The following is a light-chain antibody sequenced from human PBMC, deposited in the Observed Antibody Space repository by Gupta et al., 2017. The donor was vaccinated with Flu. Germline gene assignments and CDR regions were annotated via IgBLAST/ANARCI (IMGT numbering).Light chain of an antibody. V-gene: IGKV1-27*01. CDR1: QDGSSY. Sequence: PSSLSASVGDRFTNTCRASQDGSSYLAWYQQKSGKAPKLLIYASSSRQSGVPARFSGSGSGADFTLKIIRLEAEDVGTYYCKQCIKVPPAFGGGTKVEIK. CDR3: KQCIKVPPA. J-gene: IGKJ4*01. CDR2: ASS.